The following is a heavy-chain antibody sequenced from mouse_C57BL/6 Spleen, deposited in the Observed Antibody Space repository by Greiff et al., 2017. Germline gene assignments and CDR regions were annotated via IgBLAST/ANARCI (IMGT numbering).Heavy chain of an antibody. CDR1: GYSITSGYY. V-gene: IGHV3-6*01. CDR3: AEEYYGYHWYFDV. J-gene: IGHJ1*03. Sequence: EVQLQQSGPGLVKPSQSLSLTCSVTGYSITSGYYWNWIRQFPGNKLEWMGYISYDGTNNYNPSLKNRISITRDTSKNQFFLKLNSVTTEDTATYDCAEEYYGYHWYFDVWGTGTTVTVSS. CDR2: ISYDGTN. D-gene: IGHD2-2*01.